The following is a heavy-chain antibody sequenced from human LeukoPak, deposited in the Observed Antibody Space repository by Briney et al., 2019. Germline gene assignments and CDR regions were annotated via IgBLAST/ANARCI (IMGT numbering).Heavy chain of an antibody. V-gene: IGHV1-8*01. CDR3: ARLRVNWFDP. CDR1: GYTSTSYD. J-gene: IGHJ5*02. Sequence: ASVKVSCKASGYTSTSYDIKWVRQATEGGRGWMGWMNPNSGNTGYAQKFQGRVTMTRNTSISTAYMELSSLRSEDTAVYYCARLRVNWFDPWGQGTLVTVSS. CDR2: MNPNSGNT.